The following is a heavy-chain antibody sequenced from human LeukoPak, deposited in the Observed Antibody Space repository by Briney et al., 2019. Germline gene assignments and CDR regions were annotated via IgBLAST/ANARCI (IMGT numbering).Heavy chain of an antibody. D-gene: IGHD1-26*01. CDR2: FDPEDGET. CDR3: AILMLWELPKWVY. Sequence: ASVKVSCKASGGTFSSYAISWVRQAPGKGLEWMGGFDPEDGETVYAQKFQGRVTMTEDTSTDTAYMELSSLRSEDTAVYYCAILMLWELPKWVYWGQGTLVTVSS. J-gene: IGHJ4*02. V-gene: IGHV1-24*01. CDR1: GGTFSSYA.